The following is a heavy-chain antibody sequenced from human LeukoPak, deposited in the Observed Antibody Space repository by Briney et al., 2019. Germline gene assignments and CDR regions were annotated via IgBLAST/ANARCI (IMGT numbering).Heavy chain of an antibody. CDR2: ISYDGSNK. V-gene: IGHV3-30*18. Sequence: GGSLRLSCAASGLTFSSHWMHWVRQAPGKGLEWVAVISYDGSNKYYADSVKGRFTISRDNSKNTLYLQMNSLRAEDTAVYYCAKDRGYSSGWFLDYWGQGTLVTVSS. D-gene: IGHD6-19*01. J-gene: IGHJ4*02. CDR1: GLTFSSHW. CDR3: AKDRGYSSGWFLDY.